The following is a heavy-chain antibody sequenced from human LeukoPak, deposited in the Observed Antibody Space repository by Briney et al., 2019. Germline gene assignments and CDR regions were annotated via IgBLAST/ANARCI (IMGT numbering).Heavy chain of an antibody. CDR1: GYTFTSYY. Sequence: GASVKVSCKASGYTFTSYYMHWVRQAPGQGLEWMGGIIPIFGTANYAQKFQGRVTITADESTSTAYMELSSLRSEDTAVYYCARMGQLWSVFDYWGQGTLVTVSS. J-gene: IGHJ4*02. CDR3: ARMGQLWSVFDY. CDR2: IIPIFGTA. V-gene: IGHV1-69*13. D-gene: IGHD5-18*01.